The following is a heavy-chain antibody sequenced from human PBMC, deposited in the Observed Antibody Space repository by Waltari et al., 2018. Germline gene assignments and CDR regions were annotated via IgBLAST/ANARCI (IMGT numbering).Heavy chain of an antibody. J-gene: IGHJ4*02. CDR2: ISGSGATT. D-gene: IGHD3-22*01. CDR1: GFSFRGYD. V-gene: IGHV3-23*04. Sequence: EVEVEESGGTLVQPGGSLRLSCSASGFSFRGYDMSWVRQAPGKGLEWVSSISGSGATTFYADSVGGRFTISRDNSRDTMYLQMNTLRDEDTAVYFCAKGSRGYTAFYFDYWGQGTLVTVSS. CDR3: AKGSRGYTAFYFDY.